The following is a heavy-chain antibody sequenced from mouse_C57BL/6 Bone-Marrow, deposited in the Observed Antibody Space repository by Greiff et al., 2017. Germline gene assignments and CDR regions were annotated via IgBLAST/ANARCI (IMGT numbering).Heavy chain of an antibody. V-gene: IGHV1-50*01. J-gene: IGHJ2*01. Sequence: QVQLQQPGAELVKPGASVKLSCQASGYTFTSYWMQWVKQRPGQGLEWIGEIDPSDCYTNYNQKFKGKATLTVDTSSSTADMQLSSLTSEDSAVNYCASLVIWSNPGGYFDYWGQGTTLTVSS. CDR3: ASLVIWSNPGGYFDY. CDR2: IDPSDCYT. D-gene: IGHD1-1*02. CDR1: GYTFTSYW.